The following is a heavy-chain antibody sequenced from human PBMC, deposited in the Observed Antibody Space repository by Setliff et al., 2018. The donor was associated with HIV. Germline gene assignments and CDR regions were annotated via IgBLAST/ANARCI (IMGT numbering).Heavy chain of an antibody. CDR3: AKTPAVAPLNDAFDI. CDR2: IYCSGST. Sequence: NPSETLSLTCTVSGGSISSSSYYWGWIRQPPGKGLEWIGSIYCSGSTYYNPSLKSRVTISVDTSKNQFSLKLSSVTAADTAVYYCAKTPAVAPLNDAFDIWGQGTMVTVSS. D-gene: IGHD6-19*01. CDR1: GGSISSSSYY. V-gene: IGHV4-39*01. J-gene: IGHJ3*02.